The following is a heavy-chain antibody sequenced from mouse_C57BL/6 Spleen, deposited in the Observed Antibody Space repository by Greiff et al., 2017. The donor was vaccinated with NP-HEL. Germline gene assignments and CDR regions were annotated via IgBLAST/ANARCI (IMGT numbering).Heavy chain of an antibody. Sequence: EVQLVESGGGLVKPGGSLKLSCAASGFTFSSYAMSWVRQTPEKRLEWVATISDGGSYTYYPDNVKGRFTISRDNAKNNLYLQMSHLKSEDTAMYYCARGFYHFDYWGQGTTLTVSS. CDR2: ISDGGSYT. D-gene: IGHD2-1*01. CDR3: ARGFYHFDY. J-gene: IGHJ2*01. CDR1: GFTFSSYA. V-gene: IGHV5-4*01.